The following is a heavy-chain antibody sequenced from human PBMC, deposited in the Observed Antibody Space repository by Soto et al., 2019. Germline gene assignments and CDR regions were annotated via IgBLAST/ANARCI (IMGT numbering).Heavy chain of an antibody. J-gene: IGHJ6*03. CDR1: SDSISSTNYY. CDR2: IYYSGRT. Sequence: QLQLQESGPGLVKPSETLSLTCTVSSDSISSTNYYWGWIRQPPGKGLEWIGNIYYSGRTFYNPSLKNRVTTSVDTSKNQFSLRLTSVTAADTAVYYCARRAGAAINYSYYYYMDVWGKGTTVTVSS. V-gene: IGHV4-39*01. CDR3: ARRAGAAINYSYYYYMDV. D-gene: IGHD5-12*01.